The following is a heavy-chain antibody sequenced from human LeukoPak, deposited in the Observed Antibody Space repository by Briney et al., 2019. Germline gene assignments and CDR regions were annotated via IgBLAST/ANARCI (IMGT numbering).Heavy chain of an antibody. V-gene: IGHV3-48*03. J-gene: IGHJ6*04. CDR2: ISSSGSTI. CDR3: AELGITMIGGV. D-gene: IGHD3-10*02. CDR1: GFTFSSYE. Sequence: GGSLRLSCAASGFTFSSYEMNWVGQAPGKGLEWVSYISSSGSTIYYADSVKGRFTISRDNSKNSLYLQMNSLRADDTAVYYCAELGITMIGGVWGKGTTVTISS.